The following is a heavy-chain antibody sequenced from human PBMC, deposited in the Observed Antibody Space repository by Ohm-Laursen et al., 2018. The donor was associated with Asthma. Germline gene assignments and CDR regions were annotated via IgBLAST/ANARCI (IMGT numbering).Heavy chain of an antibody. CDR1: GYTFTSYA. J-gene: IGHJ6*02. D-gene: IGHD3-10*01. CDR3: AREVRGEYYYGMDV. Sequence: SVKVSCKASGYTFTSYAISWVRQAPGQGLEWMGGIIPIFGTANYAQKFQGRVTITADESTSTAYMELSSLRSEDTAVYYCAREVRGEYYYGMDVWGQGTTVTVSS. CDR2: IIPIFGTA. V-gene: IGHV1-69*13.